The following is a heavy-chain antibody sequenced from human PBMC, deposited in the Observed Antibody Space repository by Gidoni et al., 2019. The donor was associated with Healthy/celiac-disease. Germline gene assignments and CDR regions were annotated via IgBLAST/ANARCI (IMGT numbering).Heavy chain of an antibody. CDR1: GYTLTELS. CDR2: FDPEDGET. J-gene: IGHJ6*02. Sequence: QVQLVQSGAEVKKPGASVQLPSTVSGYTLTELSMHWVRQAPGKGLEWMGGFDPEDGETIYAQKFQGRVTMTEDTSTDTAYMELSSLRSEDTAVYYCATAPGIAVAGTYYYGMDVWGQGTTVTVSS. D-gene: IGHD6-19*01. CDR3: ATAPGIAVAGTYYYGMDV. V-gene: IGHV1-24*01.